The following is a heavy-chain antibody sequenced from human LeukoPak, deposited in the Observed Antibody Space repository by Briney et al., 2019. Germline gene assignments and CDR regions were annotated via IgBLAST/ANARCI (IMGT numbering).Heavy chain of an antibody. D-gene: IGHD6-19*01. CDR2: INPSGGST. Sequence: ASVKVSCKASGYTFTSYYMHWVRHAPGQGLGWMGIINPSGGSTSYAQKFQGRVTMTRDTSTSTVYMELSSLRSGDTAVYYCARVGSGDYFDYWGQGTLVTVSS. V-gene: IGHV1-46*01. J-gene: IGHJ4*02. CDR3: ARVGSGDYFDY. CDR1: GYTFTSYY.